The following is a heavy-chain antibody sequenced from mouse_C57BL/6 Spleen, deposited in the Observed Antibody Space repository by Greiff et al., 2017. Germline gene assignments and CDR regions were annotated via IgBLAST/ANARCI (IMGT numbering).Heavy chain of an antibody. Sequence: QVQLQQPGAELVKPGASVKLSCKASGYTFTSYWMNWVKQRPGQGLEWIGMIHPNSGSTNYNEKFKSKASLTVDKSSSTAYMQLSSLTSEDSAVXDCAREGYDLYYAMDYWGQGTSVTVSS. CDR2: IHPNSGST. CDR3: AREGYDLYYAMDY. J-gene: IGHJ4*01. V-gene: IGHV1-64*01. CDR1: GYTFTSYW. D-gene: IGHD2-3*01.